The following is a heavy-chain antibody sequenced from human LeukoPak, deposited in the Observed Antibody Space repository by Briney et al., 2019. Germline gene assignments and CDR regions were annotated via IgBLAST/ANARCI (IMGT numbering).Heavy chain of an antibody. D-gene: IGHD4-17*01. J-gene: IGHJ4*02. CDR2: ISPDDSDT. V-gene: IGHV5-51*01. CDR1: GYRFTDYW. Sequence: GESLKISCKGSGYRFTDYWIGWVRQMPGKGLGWMGIISPDDSDTRYSPSFQGQVTISADESISTAYLQWSSLKASDTAMYYCARYRGDYVSLPSPFDFWGQGTLVTVSS. CDR3: ARYRGDYVSLPSPFDF.